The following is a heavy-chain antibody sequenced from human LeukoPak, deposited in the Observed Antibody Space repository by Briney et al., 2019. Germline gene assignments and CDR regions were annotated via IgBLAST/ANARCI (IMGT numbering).Heavy chain of an antibody. V-gene: IGHV4-59*01. CDR2: IYYSGST. Sequence: SETLSLTCTVSGGSISSYYWSWIRQPPGKGLEWIGYIYYSGSTNYNHSLKSRVTISVDTSKNQFSLKLSSVTAADTAVYYCARYYGSGSYPRSRYFDYWGQGTLVTVSS. CDR3: ARYYGSGSYPRSRYFDY. CDR1: GGSISSYY. J-gene: IGHJ4*02. D-gene: IGHD3-10*01.